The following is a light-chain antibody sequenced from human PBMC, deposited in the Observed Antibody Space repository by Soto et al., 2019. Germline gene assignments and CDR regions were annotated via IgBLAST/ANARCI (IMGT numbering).Light chain of an antibody. V-gene: IGKV1-9*01. Sequence: DIQLTQSPSFLSASVGGRVTITCRASQGISSYLAWYQQKPGKAPKLLIYSASTLQSGVPSRFSGGGSGTEFTLTISSLQPEDFATDYCQQLNSYPYTFGQGTKLEIK. J-gene: IGKJ2*01. CDR2: SAS. CDR3: QQLNSYPYT. CDR1: QGISSY.